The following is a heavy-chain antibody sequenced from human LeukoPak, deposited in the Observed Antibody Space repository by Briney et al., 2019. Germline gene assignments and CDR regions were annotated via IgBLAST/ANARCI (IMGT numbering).Heavy chain of an antibody. V-gene: IGHV4-59*08. D-gene: IGHD6-13*01. J-gene: IGHJ5*02. CDR1: GGSINSYY. Sequence: SETLSLTCTVSGGSINSYYWSWIRQPPGKGLEWIGSIYYSGSTDYNPSLKSRATISVDTSKNQFSLKLSSVTAADMATYYCARSIAGDGPTHNWFGPWGQGALVTVSS. CDR3: ARSIAGDGPTHNWFGP. CDR2: IYYSGST.